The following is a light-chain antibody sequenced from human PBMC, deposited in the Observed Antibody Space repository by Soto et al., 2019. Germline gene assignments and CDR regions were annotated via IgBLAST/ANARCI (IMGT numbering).Light chain of an antibody. Sequence: DIQMTQSPSSLSASVGDRVTITCRASQGISNYLAWYQQKPGKVPKLLIYAASTLQSGVPSRFSGSGSGKDCTLTISSLQPEDVATYYCQKYNSAPWTFGQGTKVEIK. CDR3: QKYNSAPWT. CDR1: QGISNY. CDR2: AAS. V-gene: IGKV1-27*01. J-gene: IGKJ1*01.